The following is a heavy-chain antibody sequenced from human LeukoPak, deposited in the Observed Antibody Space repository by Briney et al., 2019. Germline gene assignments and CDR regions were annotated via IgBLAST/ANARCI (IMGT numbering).Heavy chain of an antibody. D-gene: IGHD2-21*02. CDR2: IYPGDSDT. V-gene: IGHV5-51*01. Sequence: GESLKISCKGSGYTFTNYWIGWVRQMPGKGLEWMGIIYPGDSDTRYSPSFQGRVTISADKSITTAYLQWSSLKASDTAMYYCARRGYCGGDCFIDYWGQGTLVTVSS. CDR3: ARRGYCGGDCFIDY. CDR1: GYTFTNYW. J-gene: IGHJ4*02.